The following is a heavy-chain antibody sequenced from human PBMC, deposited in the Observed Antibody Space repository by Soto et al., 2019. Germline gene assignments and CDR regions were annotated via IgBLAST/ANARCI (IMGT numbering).Heavy chain of an antibody. CDR2: IRGFSPYT. Sequence: EVQLVESGGGLVKPGGSLRLSCVASGFTFRTYTMNWVRQAPGKGLEWVSGIRGFSPYTFYAESVKGPFTISRDNVKNSLYLQMNSLGVEDTAVYYCARDRGYDAHDYYYNAMDVWGQGTTVTVSS. J-gene: IGHJ6*02. D-gene: IGHD2-15*01. CDR3: ARDRGYDAHDYYYNAMDV. V-gene: IGHV3-21*01. CDR1: GFTFRTYT.